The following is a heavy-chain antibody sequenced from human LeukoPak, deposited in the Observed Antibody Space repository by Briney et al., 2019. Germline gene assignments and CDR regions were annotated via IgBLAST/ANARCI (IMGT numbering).Heavy chain of an antibody. Sequence: GASVKVSCKASGYTFTNYGNSWVRLAPGQGHEWMWWISDYNGNTNYAQKLQGRVTMTTDTSTSTAYMELRRLRSDDTAVYYCARDRAYDSPSGGYWGQGTLVTVSS. J-gene: IGHJ4*02. CDR2: ISDYNGNT. D-gene: IGHD3-22*01. V-gene: IGHV1-18*01. CDR1: GYTFTNYG. CDR3: ARDRAYDSPSGGY.